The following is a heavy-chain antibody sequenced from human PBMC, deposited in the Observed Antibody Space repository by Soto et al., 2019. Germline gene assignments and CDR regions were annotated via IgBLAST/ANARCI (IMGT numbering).Heavy chain of an antibody. Sequence: PSETLSLTCAVYGGSFSGYYWSWIRQPPGKGLEWIGEINHSGRTNYNPSLKSRVTISVDTSKKQFSLKLSSVTAADTAVYYCARGIGVRQWLVHCEYWGKGNMVTVSS. CDR2: INHSGRT. V-gene: IGHV4-34*01. J-gene: IGHJ4*02. D-gene: IGHD6-19*01. CDR1: GGSFSGYY. CDR3: ARGIGVRQWLVHCEY.